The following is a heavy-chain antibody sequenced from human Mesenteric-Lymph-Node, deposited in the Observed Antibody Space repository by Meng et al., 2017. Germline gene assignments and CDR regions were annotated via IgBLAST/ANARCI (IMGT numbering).Heavy chain of an antibody. D-gene: IGHD5-24*01. Sequence: GGSLRLSCKGSGYSFTSYWIGWVRQMPGKGLEWMGIIYTGDSDTRYSPSFQGQVTISADKSISTAYLQWSSLKASDTAMYYCARGDGYNKCDYWGQGTLVTVSS. CDR3: ARGDGYNKCDY. CDR2: IYTGDSDT. J-gene: IGHJ4*02. CDR1: GYSFTSYW. V-gene: IGHV5-51*01.